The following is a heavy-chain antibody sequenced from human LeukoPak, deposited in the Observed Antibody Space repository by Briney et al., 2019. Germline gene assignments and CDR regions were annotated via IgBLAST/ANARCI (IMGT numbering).Heavy chain of an antibody. CDR2: ITGSSSTI. J-gene: IGHJ4*02. V-gene: IGHV3-48*01. D-gene: IGHD6-19*01. CDR3: AAGYSAGWYGIGY. CDR1: GFTFSSFS. Sequence: GGSLRLSCAASGFTFSSFSMSWVRQAPGKGLAWVAYITGSSSTIYYADSVKGRFTISRDNAKNSLYLQMNGLRVEDTAVYFCAAGYSAGWYGIGYWGQGTLVTVSS.